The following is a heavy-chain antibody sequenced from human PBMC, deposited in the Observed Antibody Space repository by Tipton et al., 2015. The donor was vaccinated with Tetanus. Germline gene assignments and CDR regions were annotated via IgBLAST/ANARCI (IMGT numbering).Heavy chain of an antibody. CDR1: GGSISSGGYY. J-gene: IGHJ4*02. D-gene: IGHD1-26*01. Sequence: GLVKPSQTLSLTCTVSGGSISSGGYYWSWIRQHPGKGLERIGDIYYSGSTYYNPSLKSRVTLSVDTSKNRFSLKLNSVTAADTAVYYCARDQARGARGWNYFDYWGQGTLVTVSS. CDR2: IYYSGST. CDR3: ARDQARGARGWNYFDY. V-gene: IGHV4-31*03.